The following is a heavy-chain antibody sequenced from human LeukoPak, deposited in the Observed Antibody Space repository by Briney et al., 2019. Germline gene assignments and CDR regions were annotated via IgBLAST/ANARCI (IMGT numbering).Heavy chain of an antibody. D-gene: IGHD3-22*01. CDR1: GFTFSSYA. Sequence: GGSLRLSCAASGFTFSSYAMSWVRQAPGKGLEWVSAISGSGGSTYYADSVKGRFTISRDNSKNTLYLQMNSLRAEDTAVYYCAKAPPYYYDSSGYYDYYYYGMDVWGQGTTVAVSS. CDR3: AKAPPYYYDSSGYYDYYYYGMDV. CDR2: ISGSGGST. V-gene: IGHV3-23*01. J-gene: IGHJ6*02.